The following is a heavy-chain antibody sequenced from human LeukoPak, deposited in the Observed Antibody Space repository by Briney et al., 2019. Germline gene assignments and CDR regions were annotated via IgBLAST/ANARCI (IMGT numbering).Heavy chain of an antibody. V-gene: IGHV4-4*09. CDR1: GASISGYY. Sequence: SETLSLTCTASGASISGYYWSWIRQPPGKELEWIGYFYTSESAHYNPSLRSRVTMSVDTSKNQFSLKLSSVTAADTAVYYCARGLRDEDRHYNYYYMDVWGKGTTVTVSS. CDR3: ARGLRDEDRHYNYYYMDV. D-gene: IGHD2-21*01. CDR2: FYTSESA. J-gene: IGHJ6*03.